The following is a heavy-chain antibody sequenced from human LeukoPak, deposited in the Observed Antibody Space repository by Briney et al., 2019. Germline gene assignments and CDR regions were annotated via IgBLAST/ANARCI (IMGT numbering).Heavy chain of an antibody. CDR3: ARDLEGDFDY. Sequence: SETLSLTSTVSGGSISSGGYYWSWIRQPPGKGLEWIGYIYHSGSTYYNPSLKSRVTISVDRSKNQFSLKLSSVTAADTAVYYCARDLEGDFDYWGQGTLVTVSS. V-gene: IGHV4-30-2*01. CDR2: IYHSGST. D-gene: IGHD3-3*01. CDR1: GGSISSGGYY. J-gene: IGHJ4*02.